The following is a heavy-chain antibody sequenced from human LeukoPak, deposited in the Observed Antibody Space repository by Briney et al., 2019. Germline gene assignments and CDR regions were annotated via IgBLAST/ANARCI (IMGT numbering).Heavy chain of an antibody. CDR2: ITSSSTYI. V-gene: IGHV3-21*01. CDR1: GFTFSNYP. J-gene: IGHJ6*03. D-gene: IGHD1-26*01. CDR3: ARDPYSGSYGDYYYYYMDV. Sequence: PGGSLRLSCAASGFTFSNYPMHWVRQAPGKGLEWVSSITSSSTYIYYADSVKGRFTISGDNAKNSLYLQMNSLRDEDTAVYYCARDPYSGSYGDYYYYYMDVWGKGTTVTISS.